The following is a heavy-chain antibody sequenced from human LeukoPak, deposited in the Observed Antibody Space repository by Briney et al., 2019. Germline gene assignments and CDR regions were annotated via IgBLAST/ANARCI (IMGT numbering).Heavy chain of an antibody. D-gene: IGHD3-10*01. CDR2: IIPIFGTA. Sequence: GASVKVSCKASGGTFSSYAISWVRQAPGQGLEWMGGIIPIFGTANYAQKFQGRVTITADESTSTAYMELSSLRSEDTAVYYCARVAGYYGSGSYYDAYYYYYYMDVWGKGTTVTISS. V-gene: IGHV1-69*13. CDR3: ARVAGYYGSGSYYDAYYYYYYMDV. CDR1: GGTFSSYA. J-gene: IGHJ6*03.